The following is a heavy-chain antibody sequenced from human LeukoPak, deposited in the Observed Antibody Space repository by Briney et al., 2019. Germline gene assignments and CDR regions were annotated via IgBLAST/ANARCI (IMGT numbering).Heavy chain of an antibody. CDR2: ISSSGSTI. Sequence: SGGSLRLSCAASGFTFCDYYMSWIRQAPGKGLEWVSYISSSGSTIYYADSVKGRFTISRDNAKNSLYLQMNSLRAEDTAVYYCARDGRYGSSTSCPIGYWGQGTLVTVSS. CDR3: ARDGRYGSSTSCPIGY. CDR1: GFTFCDYY. V-gene: IGHV3-11*01. J-gene: IGHJ4*02. D-gene: IGHD2-2*01.